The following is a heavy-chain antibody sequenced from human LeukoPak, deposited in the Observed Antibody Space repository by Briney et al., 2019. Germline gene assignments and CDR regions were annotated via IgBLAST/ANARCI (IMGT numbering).Heavy chain of an antibody. J-gene: IGHJ4*02. CDR2: ISSSGST. CDR1: GDSISSGDYY. Sequence: PSETLSLTCTVSGDSISSGDYYWSWIRQPAGKGLEWIGRISSSGSTNYNPSLKSRVTISVDTSKNQFSLKLSSVTAADTAVYYCARVRSSSWLKRGWGNFDYWGQGTLVTVSS. V-gene: IGHV4-61*02. CDR3: ARVRSSSWLKRGWGNFDY. D-gene: IGHD6-13*01.